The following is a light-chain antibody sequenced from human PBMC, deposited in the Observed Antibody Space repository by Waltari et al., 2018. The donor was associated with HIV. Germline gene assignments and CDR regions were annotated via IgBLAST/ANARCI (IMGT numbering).Light chain of an antibody. CDR1: QSLLHSNGYNF. Sequence: EIAMTQSPLSLPVTPGEPASISCTPSQSLLHSNGYNFLDWYLQRPRQSPQLLIYLGSYRASGVPDRFSGSGSGTNFTLTINRVEAEDAGIYYCMQALQTLSFGEGTKVEIK. CDR3: MQALQTLS. J-gene: IGKJ4*01. CDR2: LGS. V-gene: IGKV2-28*01.